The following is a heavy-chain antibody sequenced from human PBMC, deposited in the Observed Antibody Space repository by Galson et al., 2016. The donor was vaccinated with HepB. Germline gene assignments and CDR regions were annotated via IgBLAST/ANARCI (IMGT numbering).Heavy chain of an antibody. CDR2: TSSSGTTT. CDR1: GFNFSDYF. Sequence: SLRLSCAASGFNFSDYFMSWLRQAPGKGLEWVSYTSSSGTTTYYADSVEGRFTISRDNAKNSLYLRMNSLRAEDTAVYFCARDLLGSGDKGWDYYYYYGMDVWGQGTTVTVSS. CDR3: ARDLLGSGDKGWDYYYYYGMDV. D-gene: IGHD2-21*01. V-gene: IGHV3-11*01. J-gene: IGHJ6*02.